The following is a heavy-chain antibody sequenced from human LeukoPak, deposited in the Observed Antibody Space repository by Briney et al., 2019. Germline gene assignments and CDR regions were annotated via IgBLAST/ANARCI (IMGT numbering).Heavy chain of an antibody. CDR2: TSYDGSNK. CDR3: AKDPSLAVDFDY. CDR1: GFTFSSYG. J-gene: IGHJ4*02. Sequence: GGSLRLSCAASGFTFSSYGMHWVRQAPGKGLEWVAVTSYDGSNKYYADSVKGRFTISRDNSKNTLYLQMNSLRAEDTAVYYCAKDPSLAVDFDYWGQGTLVTVSS. D-gene: IGHD2-15*01. V-gene: IGHV3-30*18.